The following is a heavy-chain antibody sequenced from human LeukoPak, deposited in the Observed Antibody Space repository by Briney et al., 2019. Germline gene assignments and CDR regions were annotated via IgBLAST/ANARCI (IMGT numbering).Heavy chain of an antibody. CDR1: GDTFTGYY. Sequence: ASVKVSCKASGDTFTGYYMHWVRQAPGQGLEWMGGINPNSGGTNYAQKFQGRVTMTRETYISTAYMELSRLRSDDTAVYYCARRKGIVVVITDYFDYWGQGTLVTVSS. V-gene: IGHV1-2*02. D-gene: IGHD3-22*01. CDR3: ARRKGIVVVITDYFDY. J-gene: IGHJ4*02. CDR2: INPNSGGT.